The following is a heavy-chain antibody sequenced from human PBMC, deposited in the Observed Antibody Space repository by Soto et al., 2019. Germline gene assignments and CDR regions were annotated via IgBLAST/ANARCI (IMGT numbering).Heavy chain of an antibody. CDR3: ARASGGNSGWGHWSDP. J-gene: IGHJ5*02. D-gene: IGHD2-21*02. CDR2: ISHSGNT. CDR1: GYSISSGYY. V-gene: IGHV4-38-2*01. Sequence: SETLSLTSAVSGYSISSGYYWGCIRQPPGRGLEWIGSISHSGNTYYNPSLRGRVTISIDTSNPQFSLKLSSVTAADTAVYYCARASGGNSGWGHWSDPWGQGTLVTV.